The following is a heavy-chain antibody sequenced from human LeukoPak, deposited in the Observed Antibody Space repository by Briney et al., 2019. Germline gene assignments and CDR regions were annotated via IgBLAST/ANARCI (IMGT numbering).Heavy chain of an antibody. CDR3: ARLSIAAGYWYFDL. CDR2: INHSGST. J-gene: IGHJ2*01. Sequence: PSETLSLTCAVYGGSFSGYYWSWIRQPPGKGLEWIGEINHSGSTNYNPSLKSRVTISVDTSKNQFSLKLSSVTAADTAVYYCARLSIAAGYWYFDLWGRGTLVTVSS. CDR1: GGSFSGYY. V-gene: IGHV4-34*01. D-gene: IGHD6-13*01.